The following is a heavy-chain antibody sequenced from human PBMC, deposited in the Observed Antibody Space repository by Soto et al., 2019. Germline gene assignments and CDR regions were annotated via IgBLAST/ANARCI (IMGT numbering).Heavy chain of an antibody. Sequence: QVQLQQWGAGLLKPSETLSLTCTVYGGSFSGYYWAWIRQSPGKGLEWIGEVNDSGSPNYTPAPKRRVTISLDTSKKQFSLRLSLVTAADTAVYYCARGRGAFHYWGQGTLVTVS. V-gene: IGHV4-34*01. J-gene: IGHJ4*02. CDR3: ARGRGAFHY. CDR1: GGSFSGYY. CDR2: VNDSGSP. D-gene: IGHD3-10*01.